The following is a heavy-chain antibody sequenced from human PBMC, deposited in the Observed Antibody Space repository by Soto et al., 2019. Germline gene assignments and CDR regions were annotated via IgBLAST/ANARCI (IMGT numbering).Heavy chain of an antibody. D-gene: IGHD3-22*01. CDR3: ARRLNYYDSGWPYFDY. J-gene: IGHJ4*02. CDR1: GGSISSSSYY. CDR2: IYYSGST. Sequence: SETLSLTCTVSGGSISSSSYYWGWIRQPPGKGLEWIGSIYYSGSTYYNPSLKSRVTISVDTSKNQFSLKLSSVTAADTAVYYCARRLNYYDSGWPYFDYWGQGTLVTVSS. V-gene: IGHV4-39*01.